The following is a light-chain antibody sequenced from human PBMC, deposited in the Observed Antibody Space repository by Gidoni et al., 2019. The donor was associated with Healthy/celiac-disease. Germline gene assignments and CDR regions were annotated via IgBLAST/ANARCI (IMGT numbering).Light chain of an antibody. V-gene: IGKV1-33*01. CDR2: DAS. CDR3: QQYDNRPPYT. J-gene: IGKJ2*01. CDR1: QDISNY. Sequence: VTITCQASQDISNYLNWYQQKPGKAPKLLIYDASNLETGVPSRVSGSGSGTDFTFTISSLQPEDIATYYCQQYDNRPPYTFGQGTKLEIK.